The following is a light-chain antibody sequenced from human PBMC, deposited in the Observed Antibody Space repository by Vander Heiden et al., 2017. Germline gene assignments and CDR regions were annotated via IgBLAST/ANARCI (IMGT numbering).Light chain of an antibody. CDR2: DCS. Sequence: DVVMTQTPLSLSVTPGQPASISCKSSQSLLHSDGQTFLSWCLQRPGQSPHFLIYDCSRRGSGVPDRFSGSGSGTEFTLKISRVEADDVGIYYCGQGLKLPITFGQGTRLEI. V-gene: IGKV2-29*02. J-gene: IGKJ5*01. CDR3: GQGLKLPIT. CDR1: QSLLHSDGQTF.